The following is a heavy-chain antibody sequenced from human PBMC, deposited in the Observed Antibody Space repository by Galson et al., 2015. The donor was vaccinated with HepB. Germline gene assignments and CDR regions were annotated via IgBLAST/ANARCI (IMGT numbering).Heavy chain of an antibody. CDR2: MNPNSGNT. CDR3: ARIPARSSWYVVRLKYYYYYMDV. V-gene: IGHV1-8*01. Sequence: SVKVSCKASGYTFTSYDINWVRQATGQGLEWMGWMNPNSGNTGYAQKFQGRVTMTRNTSISTAYMELSSLRSEDTAVYYCARIPARSSWYVVRLKYYYYYMDVWGKGTTVTVSS. CDR1: GYTFTSYD. J-gene: IGHJ6*03. D-gene: IGHD6-13*01.